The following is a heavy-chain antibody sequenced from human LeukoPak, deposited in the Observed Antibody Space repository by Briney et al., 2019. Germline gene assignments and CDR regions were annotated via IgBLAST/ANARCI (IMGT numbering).Heavy chain of an antibody. Sequence: GGSLRLSCAASGFTFSSYAMSWVRQAPGKGLEWVSAISGSGGSTYYADSVKGRFTISRDNSKNTLYLQMNSLRAEDTAVYYCAAGLIVPAAIHQDWFDPGAREPWSPSPQ. CDR1: GFTFSSYA. CDR2: ISGSGGST. J-gene: IGHJ5*02. D-gene: IGHD2-2*01. V-gene: IGHV3-23*01. CDR3: AAGLIVPAAIHQDWFDP.